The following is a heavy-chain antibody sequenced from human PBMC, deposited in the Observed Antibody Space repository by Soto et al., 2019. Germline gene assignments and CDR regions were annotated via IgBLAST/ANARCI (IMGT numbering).Heavy chain of an antibody. Sequence: SLRLSCTASGFTFGDYAMSWFRQAPGKGLEWVGFIRSKAYGGTTEYAASVKGRFTISRDDSKSIAYLQMNSLKTEDTAVYYCTREYYYDSSGYSSEFDPWGQGTLVTVPS. D-gene: IGHD3-22*01. CDR3: TREYYYDSSGYSSEFDP. CDR1: GFTFGDYA. CDR2: IRSKAYGGTT. J-gene: IGHJ5*02. V-gene: IGHV3-49*03.